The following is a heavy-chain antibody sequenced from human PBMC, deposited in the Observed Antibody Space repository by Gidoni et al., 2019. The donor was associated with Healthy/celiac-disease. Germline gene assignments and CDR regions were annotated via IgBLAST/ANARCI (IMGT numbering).Heavy chain of an antibody. D-gene: IGHD1-1*01. CDR2: ISSSSSYT. CDR3: ARADRSGFDY. V-gene: IGHV3-11*05. J-gene: IGHJ4*02. CDR1: GFTFSDYY. Sequence: QVQLVESGGGLVKPAGSLRLSWAASGFTFSDYYMSWIRQAPGKGLEWVSYISSSSSYTNYADSVKGRFTISRDNAKNSLYLQMNSLRAEDTAVYYCARADRSGFDYWGQGTLVTVSS.